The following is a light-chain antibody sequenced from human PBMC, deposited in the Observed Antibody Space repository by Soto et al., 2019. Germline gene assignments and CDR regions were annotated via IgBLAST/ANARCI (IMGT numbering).Light chain of an antibody. Sequence: DIQMTQSPSTLSTSVGDRVTITCRASHSISSWLAWYQEKPGKAPNLLIQKASNLESGVPSRFSGSGSGTEFTLTSSSLQPEDFATYHCQQYKSYPYTFGQGTKLEIK. CDR3: QQYKSYPYT. CDR1: HSISSW. CDR2: KAS. V-gene: IGKV1-5*03. J-gene: IGKJ2*01.